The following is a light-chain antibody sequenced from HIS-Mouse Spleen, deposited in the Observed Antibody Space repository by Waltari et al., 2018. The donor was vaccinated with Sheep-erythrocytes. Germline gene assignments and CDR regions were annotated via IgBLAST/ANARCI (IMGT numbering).Light chain of an antibody. J-gene: IGLJ2*01. CDR2: EGS. CDR3: CSYAGSSTFVV. Sequence: QSALTQPASVSGSPGQSTTIPCTGTSSDVGSYHLFSWYQQHPGKAPKLMIYEGSKRPSGVSNRFSGSKSGNTASLTISGLQAEDEADYYCCSYAGSSTFVVFGGGTKLTVL. V-gene: IGLV2-23*01. CDR1: SSDVGSYHL.